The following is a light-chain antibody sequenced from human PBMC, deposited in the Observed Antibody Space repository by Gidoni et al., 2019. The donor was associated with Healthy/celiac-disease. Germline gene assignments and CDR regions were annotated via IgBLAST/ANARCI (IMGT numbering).Light chain of an antibody. Sequence: EIVLTPSPGTLSLSPGERATLSCRASQSVSSSYLAWYQQKPGQAPRLLLYGASSRATGIPDRFSGSGSGTDFTLTISRLEPEDFAVYYCQQYGSSPQTFGQGTKVEIK. CDR2: GAS. CDR1: QSVSSSY. J-gene: IGKJ1*01. V-gene: IGKV3-20*01. CDR3: QQYGSSPQT.